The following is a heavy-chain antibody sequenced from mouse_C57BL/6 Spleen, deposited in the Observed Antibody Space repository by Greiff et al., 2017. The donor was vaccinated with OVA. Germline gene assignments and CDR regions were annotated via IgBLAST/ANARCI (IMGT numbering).Heavy chain of an antibody. Sequence: EVQLQQSGPELVKPGASVKMSCKASGYTFTDYNMHWVKQSHGKSLEWIGYINPNNGGTSYNQKFKGKATLTVNKSSSTAYMELRSLTSEDSAVYYCARPYYYGTSLFDYWGQGTTLTVSS. J-gene: IGHJ2*01. CDR1: GYTFTDYN. D-gene: IGHD1-1*01. V-gene: IGHV1-22*01. CDR2: INPNNGGT. CDR3: ARPYYYGTSLFDY.